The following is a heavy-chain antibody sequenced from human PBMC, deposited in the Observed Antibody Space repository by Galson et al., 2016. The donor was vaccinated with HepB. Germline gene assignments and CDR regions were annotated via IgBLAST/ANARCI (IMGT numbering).Heavy chain of an antibody. V-gene: IGHV3-48*02. CDR2: INAPSDAI. Sequence: SLRLSCAGSGFTFSASTMNWVRQTPEKGLEWVSSINAPSDAIYYADSVKGRFTISRDNAKNSLYLQMNSLRDEDTALYYCPRGLDSWGQGTMVTVSS. CDR1: GFTFSAST. D-gene: IGHD2-21*01. CDR3: PRGLDS. J-gene: IGHJ3*01.